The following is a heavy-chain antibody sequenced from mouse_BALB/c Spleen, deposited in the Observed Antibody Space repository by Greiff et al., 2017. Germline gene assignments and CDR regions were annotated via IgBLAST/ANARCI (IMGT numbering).Heavy chain of an antibody. CDR2: ISSGGGST. CDR3: ARHKLQYFDV. V-gene: IGHV5-12-1*01. J-gene: IGHJ1*01. CDR1: GFAFSSYD. Sequence: EEQRVESGGGLVKPGGSLKLSCAASGFAFSSYDMSWVRQTPEKRLEWVAYISSGGGSTYYPDTVKGRFTISRDNAKNTLYLQMSSLKSEDTAMYYCARHKLQYFDVWGAGTTVTVSS. D-gene: IGHD1-1*01.